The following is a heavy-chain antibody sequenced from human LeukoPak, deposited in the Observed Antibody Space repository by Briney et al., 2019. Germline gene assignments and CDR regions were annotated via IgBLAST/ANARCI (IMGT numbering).Heavy chain of an antibody. CDR1: GYTFTSYY. V-gene: IGHV1-46*01. CDR2: INPSGGST. CDR3: ARDSRGLLRSDAFDI. D-gene: IGHD3/OR15-3a*01. J-gene: IGHJ3*02. Sequence: ASVKVSCKASGYTFTSYYMHWVRQAPGQGLEWMGIINPSGGSTSYAQKFQGRVTMTRDMSTSTVYMELSSLRAEDTAVYYCARDSRGLLRSDAFDIWGQGIMVTVSS.